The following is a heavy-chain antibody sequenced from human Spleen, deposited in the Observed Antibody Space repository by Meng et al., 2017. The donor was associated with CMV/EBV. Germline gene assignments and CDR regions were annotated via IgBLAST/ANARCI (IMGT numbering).Heavy chain of an antibody. CDR2: ITGGDAST. V-gene: IGHV3-23*01. J-gene: IGHJ4*02. CDR1: GFTFSRYA. CDR3: AKDRGDFWSGFDY. Sequence: GESLKISCAGSGFTFSRYAMGWVRQAPGKGLEWVSAITGGDASTYYADSVKGRFTISRDNSKNTLYLQMSSLRADDTAVYYCAKDRGDFWSGFDYWGQGTLVTVSS. D-gene: IGHD3-3*01.